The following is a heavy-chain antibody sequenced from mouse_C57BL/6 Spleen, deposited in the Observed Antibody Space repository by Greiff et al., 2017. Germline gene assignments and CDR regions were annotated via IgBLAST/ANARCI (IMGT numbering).Heavy chain of an antibody. CDR3: ARWGYDYDGAMDY. Sequence: QVQLQQSDAELVKPGASVKISCKVSGYTFTDHPIHWMKQRPEQGLEWIGYIYPRDGSTKYNAKFKGKTTLTADKSSSTAYMQLNSLTSEDSAVYFCARWGYDYDGAMDYWGQGTSVTVSS. V-gene: IGHV1-78*01. CDR2: IYPRDGST. J-gene: IGHJ4*01. CDR1: GYTFTDHP. D-gene: IGHD2-4*01.